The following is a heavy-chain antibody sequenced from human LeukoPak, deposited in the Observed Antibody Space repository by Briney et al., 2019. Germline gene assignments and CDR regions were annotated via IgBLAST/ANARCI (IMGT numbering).Heavy chain of an antibody. CDR2: INHSGST. J-gene: IGHJ5*02. Sequence: PSETLSLTCAVYGGSFSGYYWSWIRQPPGKGLEWIGEINHSGSTNYNPSLKSRVTISVDTSKNQFSLKLSSVTAADTAVYYCARRGGSLGTWGQGTLVTVSS. CDR3: ARRGGSLGT. CDR1: GGSFSGYY. D-gene: IGHD1-26*01. V-gene: IGHV4-34*01.